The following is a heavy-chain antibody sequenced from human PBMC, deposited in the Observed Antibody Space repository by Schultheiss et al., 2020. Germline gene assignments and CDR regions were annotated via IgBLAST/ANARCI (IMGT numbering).Heavy chain of an antibody. J-gene: IGHJ5*02. Sequence: SETLSLTCTVSGGSISSSSYYWGWIRQPPGKGLEWIGSIYYSGSTYYNPSLKSRVTISVDTSKNQFSLKLSSVTAADTAVYYCATGRYSSSWYWGRNYNWFDPWGQGTLVTVSS. D-gene: IGHD6-13*01. CDR2: IYYSGST. CDR1: GGSISSSSYY. CDR3: ATGRYSSSWYWGRNYNWFDP. V-gene: IGHV4-39*01.